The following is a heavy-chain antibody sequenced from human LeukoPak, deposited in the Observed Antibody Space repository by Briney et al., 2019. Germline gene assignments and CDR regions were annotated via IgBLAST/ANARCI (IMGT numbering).Heavy chain of an antibody. J-gene: IGHJ4*02. CDR2: ISSSSSTI. V-gene: IGHV3-48*01. CDR1: GFTFSSYS. CDR3: ASLVGARRGYY. Sequence: GGSLRLSCAASGFTFSSYSMNWVRQAPGKGLEWVSYISSSSSTIYYADSVKGRITISRDNAKNSLYLQMNSLRAEDTAVYYCASLVGARRGYYWGQGTLVTVSS. D-gene: IGHD1-26*01.